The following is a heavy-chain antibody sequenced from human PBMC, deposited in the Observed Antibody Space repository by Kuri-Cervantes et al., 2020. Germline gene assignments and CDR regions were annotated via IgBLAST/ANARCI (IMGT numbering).Heavy chain of an antibody. V-gene: IGHV3-21*04. CDR1: GFTFSNYD. CDR2: ITSIRSYI. CDR3: AKDMGRRDYYDSSVGAFDI. Sequence: GGSLRLSCVASGFTFSNYDMNWVRQAPGRGLEWVASITSIRSYIYYADSVKGRFTISRDNSKNSLYLQMNSLRTEDTALYCCAKDMGRRDYYDSSVGAFDIWGQGTMVTVSS. J-gene: IGHJ3*02. D-gene: IGHD3-22*01.